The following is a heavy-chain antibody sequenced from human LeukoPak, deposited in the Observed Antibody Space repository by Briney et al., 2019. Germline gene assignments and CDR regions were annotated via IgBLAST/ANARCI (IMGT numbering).Heavy chain of an antibody. J-gene: IGHJ4*02. CDR1: GFTFSSYA. CDR3: ARDQRGIAAAVFDY. D-gene: IGHD6-13*01. Sequence: PGGSLRLSCAASGFTFSSYAMHWVRQAPGKGLEWVAVISYDGSNKYYADSVKGRFTISRDNSKNTLYLQMNSLRAEDTAVYYCARDQRGIAAAVFDYWGQGTLVTVSS. V-gene: IGHV3-30-3*01. CDR2: ISYDGSNK.